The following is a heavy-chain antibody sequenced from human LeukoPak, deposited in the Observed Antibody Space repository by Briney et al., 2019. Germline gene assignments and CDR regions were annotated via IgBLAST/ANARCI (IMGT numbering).Heavy chain of an antibody. D-gene: IGHD1-1*01. V-gene: IGHV1-18*01. J-gene: IGHJ6*02. CDR2: ISAYNGNT. Sequence: ASVKVSCKASGYTFTSYGISWVRQAPGQGLEWMGWISAYNGNTNYAQKLQGRVTMTTDTSTSTAYMGLRSLRSDDTAVYYCARTQEGLERRGPYGMDVWGQGTTVTVSS. CDR3: ARTQEGLERRGPYGMDV. CDR1: GYTFTSYG.